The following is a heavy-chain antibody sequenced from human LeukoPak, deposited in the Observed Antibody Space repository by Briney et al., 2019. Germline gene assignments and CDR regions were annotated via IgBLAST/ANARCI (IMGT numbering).Heavy chain of an antibody. Sequence: SETLSLTCTVSAGSISSNSYYWGWIRQPPGKGLQWIGSNYYSGSTYYNPSLKSRVTISVDTSKNQFSLKLSSVTAADTAVYYCERGRGYSGYDWGYYFDYWGQGTLVTVSS. J-gene: IGHJ4*02. V-gene: IGHV4-39*07. CDR1: AGSISSNSYY. D-gene: IGHD5-12*01. CDR3: ERGRGYSGYDWGYYFDY. CDR2: NYYSGST.